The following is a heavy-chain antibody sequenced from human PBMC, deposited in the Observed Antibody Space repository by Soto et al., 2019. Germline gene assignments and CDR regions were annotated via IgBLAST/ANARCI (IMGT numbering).Heavy chain of an antibody. D-gene: IGHD6-19*01. J-gene: IGHJ3*02. Sequence: GGSLRLSCTASGFTLGDYSMDWVRQAPGKGLEWVSYISYSVTTAHYADSVKGRFTISRDNAKNSLYLQMNSLRDEDTAMYYCARPKFGSGWYADGFDIWGQVTLVTVSS. V-gene: IGHV3-48*02. CDR1: GFTLGDYS. CDR2: ISYSVTTA. CDR3: ARPKFGSGWYADGFDI.